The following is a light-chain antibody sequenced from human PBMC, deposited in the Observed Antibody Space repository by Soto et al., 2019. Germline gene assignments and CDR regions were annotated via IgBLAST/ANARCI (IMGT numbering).Light chain of an antibody. Sequence: EVVLMQSPDTLSLSPGERATLSCRASESISSHYIAWYQHKPGQAPRLLIFGASTRATGIPARFSGSWSGSDFTLTISRLEPEDFAMYYCQNFGASPFTFDPGTKVDIK. V-gene: IGKV3-20*01. CDR3: QNFGASPFT. CDR2: GAS. CDR1: ESISSHY. J-gene: IGKJ3*01.